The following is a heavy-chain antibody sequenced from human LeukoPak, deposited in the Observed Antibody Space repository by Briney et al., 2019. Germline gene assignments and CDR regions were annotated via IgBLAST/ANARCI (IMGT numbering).Heavy chain of an antibody. D-gene: IGHD4-23*01. CDR3: AKGPYGGNTYYFDY. V-gene: IGHV3-23*01. Sequence: GGSLRLSCAASGSTFSSYAMSWVRQAPGKGLEWVSAISGSGGSTYYADSVKGRFTISRDNSKNTLYLQMNSLRAEDTAVYYCAKGPYGGNTYYFDYWGQGTLVTVSS. J-gene: IGHJ4*02. CDR1: GSTFSSYA. CDR2: ISGSGGST.